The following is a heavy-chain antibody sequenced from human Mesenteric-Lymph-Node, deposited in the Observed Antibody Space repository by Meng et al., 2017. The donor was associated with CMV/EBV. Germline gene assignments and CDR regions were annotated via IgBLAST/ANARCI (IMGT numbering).Heavy chain of an antibody. CDR1: GSIRSGGYY. V-gene: IGHV4-31*02. J-gene: IGHJ4*02. CDR2: IYYSGST. CDR3: ARGWEYSSSWYYFDY. D-gene: IGHD6-13*01. Sequence: GSIRSGGYYWRWIRQHPGKGLEWIGYIYYSGSTYYNPSLKSRVTISVDTSKNQFSLKLSSVTAADTAVYYCARGWEYSSSWYYFDYWGQGTLVTVSS.